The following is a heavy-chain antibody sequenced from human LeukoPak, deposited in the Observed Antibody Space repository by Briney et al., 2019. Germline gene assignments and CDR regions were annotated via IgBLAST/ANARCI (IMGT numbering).Heavy chain of an antibody. D-gene: IGHD6-19*01. J-gene: IGHJ4*02. V-gene: IGHV1-8*02. Sequence: ASVKVSCKASGYTFTGYYMHWVRQAPGQGLEWMGWMNPNSGNTGYAQKFQGRVTMTRNTSISTAYMELSSLRSEDTAVYYCARARGIAVAGRGLGYWGQGTLVTVSS. CDR3: ARARGIAVAGRGLGY. CDR1: GYTFTGYY. CDR2: MNPNSGNT.